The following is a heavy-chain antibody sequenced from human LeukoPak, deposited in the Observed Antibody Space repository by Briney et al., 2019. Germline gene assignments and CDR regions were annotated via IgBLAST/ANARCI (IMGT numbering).Heavy chain of an antibody. CDR2: ISSSSGYI. D-gene: IGHD2-2*02. CDR1: RFTFSNYG. V-gene: IGHV3-21*01. CDR3: AAGNGCSSTSCYITNWFDP. Sequence: GGSLRLSCAASRFTFSNYGMNWVRQAPGKRLEWVSSISSSSGYIYCADSVKGRFTISRDNAKNSLYLQMNSLRAEDTAVYYCAAGNGCSSTSCYITNWFDPWGQGTLVTVSS. J-gene: IGHJ5*02.